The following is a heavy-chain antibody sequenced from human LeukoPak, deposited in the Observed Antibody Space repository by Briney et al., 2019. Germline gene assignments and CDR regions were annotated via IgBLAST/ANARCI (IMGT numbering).Heavy chain of an antibody. CDR3: ARDLSGYWFDP. D-gene: IGHD3-22*01. CDR1: GFTVSSNY. V-gene: IGHV3-66*01. J-gene: IGHJ5*02. CDR2: IYSGGST. Sequence: GGSLRLSCAASGFTVSSNYMSWGRQAPGKGLEWGSGIYSGGSTYYADSVKGRVTISRDNSKNTLYLQMNSLRAEDTAVYYCARDLSGYWFDPWGQGTLVTVSS.